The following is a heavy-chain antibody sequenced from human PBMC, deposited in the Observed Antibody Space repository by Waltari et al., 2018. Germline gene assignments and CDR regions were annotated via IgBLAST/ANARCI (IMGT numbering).Heavy chain of an antibody. Sequence: EVQLVESGGGLVQQGGSLRLSCAASGFSFGDYWMNWVRQVPGKGPVWVSRINIDGSSTIYADSVKGRFTISRDNAKNTLYLQMNSLRADDTAVYYCVRRSIRGYIKEGPNWFDPWGQGTLVTVSS. CDR3: VRRSIRGYIKEGPNWFDP. CDR1: GFSFGDYW. CDR2: INIDGSST. J-gene: IGHJ5*02. D-gene: IGHD3-10*01. V-gene: IGHV3-74*01.